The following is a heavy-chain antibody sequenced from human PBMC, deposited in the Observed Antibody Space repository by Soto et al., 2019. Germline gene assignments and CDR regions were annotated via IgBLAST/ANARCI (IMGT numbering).Heavy chain of an antibody. D-gene: IGHD3-3*01. CDR2: FDPEDGET. CDR1: GYTLTELS. Sequence: ASVKVSCKVSGYTLTELSMHWVRQAPGKGLEWMGGFDPEDGETIYAQKFQGRVTMTEDTSTDTAYMELSSLRSEDTAVYYCATCPSGYPYFDYWGQGALVTVSS. J-gene: IGHJ4*02. CDR3: ATCPSGYPYFDY. V-gene: IGHV1-24*01.